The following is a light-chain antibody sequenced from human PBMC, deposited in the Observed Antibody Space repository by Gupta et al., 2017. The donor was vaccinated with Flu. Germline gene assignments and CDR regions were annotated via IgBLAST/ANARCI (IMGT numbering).Light chain of an antibody. Sequence: QTALTQPPSVSGAPGQRVTIPCTGSSSSIGADHAVHWYQQLPGTAPRLLIYDNTNRPSGVPDRFSGSKSGTTASLAITGLQAEDEAYYYCHSFDEKLSGYVFGTGTEVTVL. CDR3: HSFDEKLSGYV. CDR2: DNT. CDR1: SSSIGADHA. J-gene: IGLJ1*01. V-gene: IGLV1-40*01.